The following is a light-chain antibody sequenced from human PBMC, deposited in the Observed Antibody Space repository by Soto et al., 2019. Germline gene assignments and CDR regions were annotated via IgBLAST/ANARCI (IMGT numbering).Light chain of an antibody. CDR2: GSS. CDR1: QSVGSTY. Sequence: EIVLTQSPGTLSLSPGERATLSCRASQSVGSTYLAWYQQKPGQAPRLLIYGSSSSTTGIPDRFSGSGSGTDFTLTISRLEPEDFAVYYCQQYGSSKWTFGQGTTVDTK. J-gene: IGKJ1*01. V-gene: IGKV3-20*01. CDR3: QQYGSSKWT.